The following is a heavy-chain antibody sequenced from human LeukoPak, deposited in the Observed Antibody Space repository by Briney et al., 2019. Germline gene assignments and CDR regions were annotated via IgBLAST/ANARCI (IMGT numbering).Heavy chain of an antibody. Sequence: PSETLSLTCAVYGGSFSGYYWSWIRQPPGKGLEWIGEINHSGSTTYNPSLKSRVTISIDTSKNQFSLKLSSVTAADMAVYYCARGQAHYDYLWVSYRSYGLDVWGQGTTVTVSS. J-gene: IGHJ6*02. CDR3: ARGQAHYDYLWVSYRSYGLDV. V-gene: IGHV4-34*01. CDR2: INHSGST. CDR1: GGSFSGYY. D-gene: IGHD3-16*02.